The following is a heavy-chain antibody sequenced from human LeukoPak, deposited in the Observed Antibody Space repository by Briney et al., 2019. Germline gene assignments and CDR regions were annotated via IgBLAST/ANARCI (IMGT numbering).Heavy chain of an antibody. V-gene: IGHV4-34*01. CDR2: INHSGGT. D-gene: IGHD6-13*01. CDR3: VRVAWYSSSWYEYYFDY. J-gene: IGHJ4*02. CDR1: GGSFSGYY. Sequence: SETLSLTCAVYGGSFSGYYWSCIRQPPGKGLEWIGEINHSGGTNYNPSLKSRVTISVDTSKNQFSLKLYSVTAADTAVYYCVRVAWYSSSWYEYYFDYWGQGTLVTVSS.